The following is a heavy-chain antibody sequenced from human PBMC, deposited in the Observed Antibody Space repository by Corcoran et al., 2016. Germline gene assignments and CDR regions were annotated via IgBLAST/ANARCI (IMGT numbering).Heavy chain of an antibody. CDR2: ISSSSSYI. J-gene: IGHJ4*02. CDR3: ARGGTTLFDY. D-gene: IGHD4-17*01. CDR1: GFTFSSYS. V-gene: IGHV3-21*01. Sequence: EVQLVESGGGLVKSGGSLRLSCAASGFTFSSYSMNWVRQAPGKGLEWVSSISSSSSYIYYADSVKGRFTISRDNAKNSLYLQMNSLRAEDTAVYYCARGGTTLFDYWGQGTLVTVSS.